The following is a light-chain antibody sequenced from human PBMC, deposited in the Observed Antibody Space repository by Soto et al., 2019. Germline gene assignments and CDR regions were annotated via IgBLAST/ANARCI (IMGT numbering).Light chain of an antibody. CDR3: QQYTSSALT. V-gene: IGKV3-20*01. CDR1: HGLSGGD. CDR2: GAS. J-gene: IGKJ4*01. Sequence: EIVLTQSPGTLSLSPGGRATLSCRASHGLSGGDLAWYQQKPGQPPRLVIYGASSRATGIPDRFNGGGSGTDFTLTISRLEPEDFAVYYCQQYTSSALTFGGGTKVVIK.